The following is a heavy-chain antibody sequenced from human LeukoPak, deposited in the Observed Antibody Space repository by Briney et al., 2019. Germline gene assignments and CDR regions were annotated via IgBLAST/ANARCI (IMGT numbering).Heavy chain of an antibody. CDR3: AKALWFGELLRDYYFDY. D-gene: IGHD3-10*01. V-gene: IGHV3-23*01. J-gene: IGHJ4*02. CDR2: ISGSGGST. CDR1: GFTFSSYG. Sequence: GGSLRLSCAASGFTFSSYGMSWVRQAPGKGLEWVSAISGSGGSTYYADSVKGRFTISRDNSKNTLYLQMNSLRAEDTAVYYCAKALWFGELLRDYYFDYWGQGTLVTVSS.